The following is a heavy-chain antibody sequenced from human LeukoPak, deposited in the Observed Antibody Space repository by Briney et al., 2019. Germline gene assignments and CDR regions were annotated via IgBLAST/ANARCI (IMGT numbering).Heavy chain of an antibody. CDR2: LYYSGST. CDR3: ARQSVGATPYGYFDL. CDR1: GGSISSSTHY. J-gene: IGHJ2*01. V-gene: IGHV4-39*01. D-gene: IGHD1-26*01. Sequence: SETLSLTCTVSGGSISSSTHYWGWIRQPPGKGLEWIGSLYYSGSTYYNPSLKTRLIISLDTSKNQFSLKVTSMTAADTAVYYCARQSVGATPYGYFDLWGRGTLVTVSS.